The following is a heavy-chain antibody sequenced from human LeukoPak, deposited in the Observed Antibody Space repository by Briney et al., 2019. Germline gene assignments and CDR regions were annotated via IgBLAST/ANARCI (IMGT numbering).Heavy chain of an antibody. CDR3: ARGRYFSGINYYYDF. J-gene: IGHJ4*02. V-gene: IGHV4-34*01. Sequence: PSETLSLTCAVYGGSFSGYYWSWIRQPPGKGLEWIGEINHSGSTNYNPSLKSRVTISVGTSKNQFSLKLSSVTAADTAVYYCARGRYFSGINYYYDFWGQGTLVTVSS. CDR1: GGSFSGYY. D-gene: IGHD2-15*01. CDR2: INHSGST.